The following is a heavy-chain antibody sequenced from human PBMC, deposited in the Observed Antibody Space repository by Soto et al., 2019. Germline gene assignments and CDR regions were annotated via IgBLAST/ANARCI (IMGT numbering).Heavy chain of an antibody. CDR2: ISYDGSNK. Sequence: GGSLRLSCAASGFTFSSYGMHWVRQAPGKGLEWVAVISYDGSNKYYADSVKGRFTISRDNSKNTLYLQMNSLRAEDTDVYYCAKDRDYRRGYYYYYMDVWGKGTTVTVSS. V-gene: IGHV3-30*18. CDR3: AKDRDYRRGYYYYYMDV. J-gene: IGHJ6*03. CDR1: GFTFSSYG. D-gene: IGHD4-4*01.